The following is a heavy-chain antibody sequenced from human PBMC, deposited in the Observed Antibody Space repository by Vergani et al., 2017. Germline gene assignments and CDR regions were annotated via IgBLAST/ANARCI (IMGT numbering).Heavy chain of an antibody. J-gene: IGHJ1*01. CDR1: GFTVSSYY. Sequence: EVQLVESGGGLVQPGGSLRLSCAASGFTVSSYYMSWVRQAPGKGLEWVSVIYSGGSTYYADSVKGRFTISRDNAKNSLYLQMNSLRAEDTAVYYCARGVMGDYDFWSGSFQHWGQGTLVTVSS. CDR2: IYSGGST. V-gene: IGHV3-66*01. D-gene: IGHD3-3*01. CDR3: ARGVMGDYDFWSGSFQH.